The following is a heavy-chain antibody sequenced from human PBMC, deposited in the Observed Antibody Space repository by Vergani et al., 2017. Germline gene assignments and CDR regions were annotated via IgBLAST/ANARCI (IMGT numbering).Heavy chain of an antibody. Sequence: QVQLQESGPGLVKPSQTLSLTCTVSGGSISSGGYYWSWIRQHPGKGLDWIGYIYYSGSTYYNPYLKSRVTISVDTSKNQFSLKLSSLTASDTAVYYCTRDGDGDYGGFYFDYWGQGTLVTVSS. J-gene: IGHJ4*02. CDR2: IYYSGST. CDR3: TRDGDGDYGGFYFDY. V-gene: IGHV4-31*03. D-gene: IGHD4-17*01. CDR1: GGSISSGGYY.